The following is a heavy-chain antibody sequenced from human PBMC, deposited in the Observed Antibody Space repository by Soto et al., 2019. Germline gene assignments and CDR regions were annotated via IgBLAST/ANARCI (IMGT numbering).Heavy chain of an antibody. V-gene: IGHV4-59*01. J-gene: IGHJ4*02. D-gene: IGHD3-22*01. Sequence: QVQLQESGPGLVKPSETLSLTCSVSGGSISNYYWSWIRQPPGKGLEWIGYIYYSGNTNYNPSLKSRVTISVDTSKNQFSLKLSSVTAADTAVYYCAREGYDTSGYYYFFVWGQGTLVTVPS. CDR1: GGSISNYY. CDR3: AREGYDTSGYYYFFV. CDR2: IYYSGNT.